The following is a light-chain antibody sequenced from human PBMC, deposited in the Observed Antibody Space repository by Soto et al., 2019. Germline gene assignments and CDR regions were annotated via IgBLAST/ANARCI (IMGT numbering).Light chain of an antibody. V-gene: IGLV1-40*01. J-gene: IGLJ1*01. CDR2: GNN. CDR3: QSYDSNVSAYV. Sequence: QAVVTQPPSVSGAPGQRVTISCTGGDSNIGATYDVHWYRHLPGTAPRLLIYGNNNRPSGVPDRFSGSKSGTSASLAITGLQAEDEAEYYCQSYDSNVSAYVFGTGTKVTVL. CDR1: DSNIGATYD.